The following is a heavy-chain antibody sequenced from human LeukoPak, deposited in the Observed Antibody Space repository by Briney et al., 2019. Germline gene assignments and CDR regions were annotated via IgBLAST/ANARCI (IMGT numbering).Heavy chain of an antibody. CDR1: GFTFSSYG. D-gene: IGHD6-13*01. CDR3: AREGYSSSWYDGDRHYYYGMDV. CDR2: ISYDGSNK. J-gene: IGHJ6*02. Sequence: GRSLRLSCAASGFTFSSYGIHWVRQAAGKGLEWMAVISYDGSNKYYADSVKGRFTISRDNAKNSLYLQMNSLRAEDTAVYYCAREGYSSSWYDGDRHYYYGMDVWGQGTTVTVSS. V-gene: IGHV3-30*03.